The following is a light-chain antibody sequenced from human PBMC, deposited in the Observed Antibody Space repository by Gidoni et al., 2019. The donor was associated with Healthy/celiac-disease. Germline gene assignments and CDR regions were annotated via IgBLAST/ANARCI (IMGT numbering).Light chain of an antibody. Sequence: DIQMTQSPSTLSSSVGDRVTITCRASQSISSWLAWYQQKPGNAPKLLIYKASSLESGVTSRFSGSGSGTEFTITISSLQPDDVATYYCQQYNSYSLTFGGGTKVEIK. CDR2: KAS. CDR3: QQYNSYSLT. CDR1: QSISSW. V-gene: IGKV1-5*03. J-gene: IGKJ4*01.